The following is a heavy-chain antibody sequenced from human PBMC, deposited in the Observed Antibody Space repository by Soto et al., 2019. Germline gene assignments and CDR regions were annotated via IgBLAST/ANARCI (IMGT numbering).Heavy chain of an antibody. D-gene: IGHD3-10*01. CDR3: AHFYGSGTYEIDNNWFDP. CDR2: IYWNNDK. J-gene: IGHJ5*02. Sequence: GLDLEWLALIYWNNDKRYSPSLKSRLTITKDTSKNQVVLTMTNMDPVDTATYYCAHFYGSGTYEIDNNWFDPWGQGTLVTVSS. V-gene: IGHV2-5*01.